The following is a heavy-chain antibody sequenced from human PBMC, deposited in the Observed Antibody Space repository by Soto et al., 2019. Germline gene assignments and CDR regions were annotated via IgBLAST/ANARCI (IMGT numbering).Heavy chain of an antibody. J-gene: IGHJ6*02. CDR2: IYYSGST. V-gene: IGHV4-59*01. CDR3: VTGQGYCSGGSCYGGMDV. CDR1: GGSISSYY. D-gene: IGHD2-15*01. Sequence: ETLSLTCTVSGGSISSYYWSWIRQPPGKGLEWIGNIYYSGSTNYNPSLKSRVTISVDTSKNQFSLKLSSVTAAVTALYYCVTGQGYCSGGSCYGGMDVWGQGTTVTVSS.